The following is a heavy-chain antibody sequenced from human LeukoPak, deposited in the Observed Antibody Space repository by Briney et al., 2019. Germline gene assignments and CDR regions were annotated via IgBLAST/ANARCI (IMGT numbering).Heavy chain of an antibody. Sequence: PGRSLRLSCAASGFTFDDYAMHWVRQAPGKGLEWVSGISWNSGSIGYADSVKGRFTISRDNAKNSLYLQMNSLRAEDTALYYCAKVHWSQYGMDVWGQGTTVTVSS. D-gene: IGHD2-8*02. V-gene: IGHV3-9*01. CDR1: GFTFDDYA. CDR2: ISWNSGSI. J-gene: IGHJ6*02. CDR3: AKVHWSQYGMDV.